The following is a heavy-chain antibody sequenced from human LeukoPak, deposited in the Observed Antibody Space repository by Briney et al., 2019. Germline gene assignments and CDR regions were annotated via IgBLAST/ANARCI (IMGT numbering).Heavy chain of an antibody. CDR3: ARVGEEYYYDSSGYYNPEYFQH. CDR1: GGTFSSYT. D-gene: IGHD3-22*01. CDR2: IIPILGIA. J-gene: IGHJ1*01. V-gene: IGHV1-69*02. Sequence: GVSVKVSCKASGGTFSSYTISWVRQAPGQGLEWMGRIIPILGIANYAQKFQGRVTITADKSTSTAYMELSSLRSEDTAVYYCARVGEEYYYDSSGYYNPEYFQHWGQGTLVTVSS.